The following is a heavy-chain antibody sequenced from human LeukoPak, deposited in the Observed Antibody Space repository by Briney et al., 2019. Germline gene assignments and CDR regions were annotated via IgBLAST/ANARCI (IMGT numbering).Heavy chain of an antibody. V-gene: IGHV4-30-2*01. D-gene: IGHD6-13*01. CDR1: GGSISSGGYY. CDR2: IYHSGST. Sequence: PSETLSLTCTVSGGSISSGGYYWSWIRQPPGKGLEWIGYIYHSGSTYYNPSLKSRVTISVDRSKNQFSLKLSSVTAADTAVYYCARVGIAAPGYAFDIWGQGTMVTVSS. J-gene: IGHJ3*02. CDR3: ARVGIAAPGYAFDI.